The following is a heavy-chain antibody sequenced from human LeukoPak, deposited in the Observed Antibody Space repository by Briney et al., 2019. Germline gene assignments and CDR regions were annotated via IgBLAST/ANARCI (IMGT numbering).Heavy chain of an antibody. Sequence: PGGSLRLSCAASGFAFSSYDMHWVRQATGKGLEWVSAIGTAGDTYYPGSVKGRFTISRENAKNSLYLQMNSLRAGDTAVYYCARAYRGYYGSGSYCNDAFDIWGQGTMVTVSS. V-gene: IGHV3-13*04. CDR3: ARAYRGYYGSGSYCNDAFDI. CDR1: GFAFSSYD. D-gene: IGHD3-10*01. CDR2: IGTAGDT. J-gene: IGHJ3*02.